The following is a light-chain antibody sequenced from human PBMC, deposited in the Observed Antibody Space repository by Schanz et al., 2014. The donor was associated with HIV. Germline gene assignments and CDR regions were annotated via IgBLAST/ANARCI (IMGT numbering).Light chain of an antibody. CDR3: RSYTTTSTYV. CDR1: SGDVGSYNY. CDR2: DVS. V-gene: IGLV2-14*03. Sequence: QSALTQPASVSGSPGQSISISCTGTSGDVGSYNYVSWYQQHPGKAPKLMIYDVSNRPSGVSSRFSGSKSGNTASLTISGLQAEDEADYYCRSYTTTSTYVFGAGTKLTVL. J-gene: IGLJ1*01.